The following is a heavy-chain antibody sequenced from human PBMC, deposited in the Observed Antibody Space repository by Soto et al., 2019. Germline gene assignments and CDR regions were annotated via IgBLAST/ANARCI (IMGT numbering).Heavy chain of an antibody. Sequence: GSLRLSCAASGFTFSSYAMHWVRQAPGKGLEWVAVISYDGSNKYYADSVKGRFTISRDNSKNTLYLQMNSLRAEDTAVYYCARGWGGYYYDSSGYHLGAFDIWGQGTMVTVSS. D-gene: IGHD3-22*01. V-gene: IGHV3-30-3*01. CDR1: GFTFSSYA. CDR3: ARGWGGYYYDSSGYHLGAFDI. CDR2: ISYDGSNK. J-gene: IGHJ3*02.